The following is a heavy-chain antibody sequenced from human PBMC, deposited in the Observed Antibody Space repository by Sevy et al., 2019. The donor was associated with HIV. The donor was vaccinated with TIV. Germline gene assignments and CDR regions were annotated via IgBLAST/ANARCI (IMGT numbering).Heavy chain of an antibody. CDR3: AKRATAA. D-gene: IGHD5-12*01. CDR1: GFTLSDSG. J-gene: IGHJ4*02. CDR2: IQVDGREK. V-gene: IGHV3-30*02. Sequence: GGSLRLSCAASGFTLSDSGVHWVRQAPGKGLEWVAFIQVDGREKFYTDSVKGRFTISRDSSKNTVYLQMNSLRGEDSAVYYWAKRATAARGQGTLVTVSS.